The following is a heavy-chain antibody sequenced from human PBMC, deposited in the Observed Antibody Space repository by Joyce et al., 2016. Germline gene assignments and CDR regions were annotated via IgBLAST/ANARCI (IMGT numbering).Heavy chain of an antibody. V-gene: IGHV1-69*06. CDR2: ITPIFATA. CDR3: VRVRQSGNINDY. CDR1: GGTRSGYA. J-gene: IGHJ4*02. Sequence: QMQLVQSGAEVKKPGSAVKVSCRAFGGTRSGYAISWVRQAPGQGLEWMGGITPIFATAEYAQKFQTRLTITADKSTNTAYVELGSLRSEDTAIYYCVRVRQSGNINDYWGQGTQVTVSS.